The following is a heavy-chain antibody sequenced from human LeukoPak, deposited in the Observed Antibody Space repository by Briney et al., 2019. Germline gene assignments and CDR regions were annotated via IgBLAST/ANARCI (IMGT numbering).Heavy chain of an antibody. J-gene: IGHJ6*02. CDR1: GFTFSSYA. D-gene: IGHD2-8*01. CDR3: AKPYCTATRCYLYLYGMVV. CDR2: ISGSGGST. Sequence: GGSLRLSCAASGFTFSSYAMSWVRQAPGKGLEWVSAISGSGGSTYYADSVKGRFTISRDSSKNTVDLHLDSLRPEDTAVYYCAKPYCTATRCYLYLYGMVVWGQGTTVTVSS. V-gene: IGHV3-23*01.